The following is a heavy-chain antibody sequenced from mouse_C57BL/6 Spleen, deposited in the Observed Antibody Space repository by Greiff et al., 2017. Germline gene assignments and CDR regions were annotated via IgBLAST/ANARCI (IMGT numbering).Heavy chain of an antibody. CDR3: ARRNYYYSNFY. CDR2: INPGSGGT. CDR1: GYAFTNYL. Sequence: VKLQESGAELVRPGTSVKVSCKASGYAFTNYLIEWVKQRPGQGLEWIGVINPGSGGTNYNEKFKGKATLTADKSSSTAYMQLSSLTSEDSAVYFCARRNYYYSNFYWGQGTLVTVSA. J-gene: IGHJ3*01. D-gene: IGHD2-5*01. V-gene: IGHV1-54*01.